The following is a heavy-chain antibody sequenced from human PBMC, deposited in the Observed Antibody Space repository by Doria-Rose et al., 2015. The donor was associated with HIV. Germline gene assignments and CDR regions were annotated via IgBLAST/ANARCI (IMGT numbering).Heavy chain of an antibody. Sequence: QITSKESGPVLVKPTETLTLTCTVSGVSLSSPGMGVSWIRQPPGKALEWLANIFSDGERSYKTSLKSRLTISRATSKSQVVLTMTDMDPVDTATYYCARIKSSRWYHKYYFDFWGQGTLVIVSA. D-gene: IGHD6-13*01. V-gene: IGHV2-26*01. CDR2: IFSDGER. CDR1: GVSLSSPGMG. J-gene: IGHJ4*02. CDR3: ARIKSSRWYHKYYFDF.